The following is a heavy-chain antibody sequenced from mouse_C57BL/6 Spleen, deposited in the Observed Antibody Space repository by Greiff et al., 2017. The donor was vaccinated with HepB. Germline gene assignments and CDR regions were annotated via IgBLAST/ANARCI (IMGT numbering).Heavy chain of an antibody. D-gene: IGHD1-1*01. Sequence: VQLKESGPELVKPGASVKISCKASGYSFTGYYMNWVKQSPEKSLEWIGEINPSTGGTTYNQKFKAKATLTVDKSSSTAYMQLKGLTSEDSAVYYCARNYGSSWDWFAYWGQGTLVTVSA. J-gene: IGHJ3*01. CDR3: ARNYGSSWDWFAY. CDR1: GYSFTGYY. V-gene: IGHV1-42*01. CDR2: INPSTGGT.